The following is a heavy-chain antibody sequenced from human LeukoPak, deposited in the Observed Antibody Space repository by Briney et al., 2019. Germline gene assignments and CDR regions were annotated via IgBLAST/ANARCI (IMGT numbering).Heavy chain of an antibody. CDR3: ARGTGLYDSSGPTFGY. CDR1: GGSFSGYY. V-gene: IGHV4-34*01. Sequence: SETLSLTCAVYGGSFSGYYWSWIRQPPGKALEWIGEINHSGSTNYNPSLKSRVTISVDTSKNQFSLKLSSVTAADTAVYYCARGTGLYDSSGPTFGYWGQGTLVTVSS. CDR2: INHSGST. J-gene: IGHJ4*02. D-gene: IGHD3-22*01.